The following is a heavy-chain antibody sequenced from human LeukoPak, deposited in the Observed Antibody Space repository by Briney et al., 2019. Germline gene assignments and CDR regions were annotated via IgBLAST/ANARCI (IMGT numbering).Heavy chain of an antibody. J-gene: IGHJ4*02. CDR1: GFTLSSYE. Sequence: GGSLRLSCAASGFTLSSYEMNWVRQAPGKGLEWVSYISSSGSTIYYADSVKGRFTISRENAKNSLYLQMNSLRAEDTAVYYCARDNRDYDSSGYPSHFDYWGQGTLVTVSS. CDR3: ARDNRDYDSSGYPSHFDY. D-gene: IGHD3-22*01. CDR2: ISSSGSTI. V-gene: IGHV3-48*03.